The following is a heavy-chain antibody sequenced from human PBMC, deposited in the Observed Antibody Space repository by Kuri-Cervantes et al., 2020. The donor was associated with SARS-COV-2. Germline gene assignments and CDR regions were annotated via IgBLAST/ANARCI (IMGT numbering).Heavy chain of an antibody. Sequence: GESLKISCATSGFSFSNYGMHWVRQAPGKGLEWVTFISYDGGNKHYADSVKGRFTISRDNSKNTLYLQMNSLRAEDTAVYYCAKDDVRHNNAWYYGVVGAPQRGGFFDYWGQGTWSPSPQ. J-gene: IGHJ4*02. D-gene: IGHD1-26*01. CDR1: GFSFSNYG. CDR3: AKDDVRHNNAWYYGVVGAPQRGGFFDY. CDR2: ISYDGGNK. V-gene: IGHV3-30*18.